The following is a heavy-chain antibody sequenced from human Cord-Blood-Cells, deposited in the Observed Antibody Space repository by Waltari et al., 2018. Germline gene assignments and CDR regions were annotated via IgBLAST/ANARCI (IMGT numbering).Heavy chain of an antibody. CDR1: GFTFSSYG. J-gene: IGHJ3*02. CDR2: IWYDGSNK. V-gene: IGHV3-33*01. Sequence: QVQLVESGGGVVQPGRSLRLSCSASGFTFSSYGMHWVRQAPGKGLEWVAVIWYDGSNKYYAASVKGRFTISRDNSKNTLYLQMNSLRAEDTAVYYCAREAQVDAFDIWGQGTMVTVSS. CDR3: AREAQVDAFDI.